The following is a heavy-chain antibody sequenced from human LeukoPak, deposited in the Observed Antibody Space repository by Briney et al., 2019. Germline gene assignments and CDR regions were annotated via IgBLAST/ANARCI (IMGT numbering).Heavy chain of an antibody. J-gene: IGHJ4*02. Sequence: SETLSLTCTVSGGSISSSSYYWGWIRQPPGKGLEWIGSIYYSGSTYYNPSLKSRVTISVDTSKNQFSLKLSSVTAADTAVYYCARQPLPYFVVAPATTLYYFDYWGQGTLVIVSS. CDR3: ARQPLPYFVVAPATTLYYFDY. CDR2: IYYSGST. V-gene: IGHV4-39*01. CDR1: GGSISSSSYY. D-gene: IGHD2-2*01.